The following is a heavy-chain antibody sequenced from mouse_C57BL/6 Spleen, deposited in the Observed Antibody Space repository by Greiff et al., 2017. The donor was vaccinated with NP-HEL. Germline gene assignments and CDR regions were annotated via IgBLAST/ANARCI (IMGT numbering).Heavy chain of an antibody. CDR1: GYSITSGYD. J-gene: IGHJ2*01. V-gene: IGHV3-1*01. D-gene: IGHD6-1*01. Sequence: EVKLVESGPGMVKPSQSLSLTCTVTGYSITSGYDWHWIRHFPGNKLEWMGYISYSGSTNYNPSLKSRISITHDTSKNHFFLKLNSVTTEDTATYYCARGNPSYYFDYWGQGTPLTVSS. CDR3: ARGNPSYYFDY. CDR2: ISYSGST.